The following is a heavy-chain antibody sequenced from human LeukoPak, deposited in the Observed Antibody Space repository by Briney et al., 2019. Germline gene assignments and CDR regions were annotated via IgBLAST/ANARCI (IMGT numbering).Heavy chain of an antibody. CDR1: GFTFSGYT. V-gene: IGHV3-30*04. CDR3: AKDLNYDFWSGLGN. CDR2: ISYDGTNK. J-gene: IGHJ4*02. Sequence: GGSLRLSCAASGFTFSGYTMHWVRQAPGKGLEWMAVISYDGTNKYYADSVKGRFTISRDNSKNTLYLQMDSLRAEDTAVYYCAKDLNYDFWSGLGNWGQGTLVTVSS. D-gene: IGHD3-3*01.